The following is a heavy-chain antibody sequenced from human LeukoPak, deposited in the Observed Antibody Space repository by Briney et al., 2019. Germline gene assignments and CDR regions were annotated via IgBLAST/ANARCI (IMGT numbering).Heavy chain of an antibody. D-gene: IGHD2-15*01. J-gene: IGHJ4*02. CDR2: IIPIFRTA. CDR3: GRKAGDCGGGSCYSIDY. CDR1: GGSFSIEA. Sequence: GASVKVSSKDFGGSFSIEAISWVRQAPGQGLEWMGGIIPIFRTANYAPKLQGRVTITTDESTSTAYMEVRSLRSEDTAVYYCGRKAGDCGGGSCYSIDYWGQGTLVTVSS. V-gene: IGHV1-69*05.